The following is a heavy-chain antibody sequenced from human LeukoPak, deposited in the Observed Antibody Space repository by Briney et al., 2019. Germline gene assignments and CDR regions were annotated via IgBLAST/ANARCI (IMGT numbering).Heavy chain of an antibody. Sequence: GGSLRLSCAASGFTFSSYSMNWVRQAPGKGLEWVSSISSSSSYIYYADSVKGRFTISRDNAKNSLCLQMNSLRAEDTAVYYCAREALVGATREAAFDIRGQGTMVTVSS. V-gene: IGHV3-21*01. J-gene: IGHJ3*02. CDR2: ISSSSSYI. CDR1: GFTFSSYS. D-gene: IGHD1-26*01. CDR3: AREALVGATREAAFDI.